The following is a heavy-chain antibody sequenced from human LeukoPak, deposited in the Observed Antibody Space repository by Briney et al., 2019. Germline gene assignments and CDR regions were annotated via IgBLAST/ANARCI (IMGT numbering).Heavy chain of an antibody. Sequence: PGGSLRLSCAASGFIVSSNYMSWVRQAPGKGLEWVSVIYSGGSTYYADSVKGRSTISRDNSKNTLYLQMNSLRAEDTAVYYCARDADDMITFGGVIPQYYFDYWGQGTLVTVSS. CDR2: IYSGGST. J-gene: IGHJ4*02. CDR1: GFIVSSNY. V-gene: IGHV3-66*01. CDR3: ARDADDMITFGGVIPQYYFDY. D-gene: IGHD3-16*02.